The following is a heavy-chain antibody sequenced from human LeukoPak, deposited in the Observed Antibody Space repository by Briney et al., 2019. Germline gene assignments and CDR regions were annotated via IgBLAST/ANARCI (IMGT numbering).Heavy chain of an antibody. Sequence: SETLSLTCTVSGGSISSGSYYWSWIRQPAGKGLEWIGRIYTSGGTNYNPSLKSRVTISVDTSKNQFSLKLSSVTAADTAVYYCARRPYGSGSRNADYYYYMDVWGKGTTVTVSS. CDR1: GGSISSGSYY. CDR3: ARRPYGSGSRNADYYYYMDV. CDR2: IYTSGGT. D-gene: IGHD3-10*01. V-gene: IGHV4-61*02. J-gene: IGHJ6*03.